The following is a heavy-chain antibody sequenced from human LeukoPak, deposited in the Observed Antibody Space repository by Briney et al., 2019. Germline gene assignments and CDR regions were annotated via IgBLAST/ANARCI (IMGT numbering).Heavy chain of an antibody. CDR2: LSFDGSSE. D-gene: IGHD6-19*01. CDR3: AKGSGSSGWNDLLGVVDY. CDR1: GFTFSSYW. Sequence: GGSLRLSCAASGFTFSSYWMSWVRQAPGKGLEWVAVLSFDGSSEYYADSVKGRFTVSRDNSKNTLYLQMNSLRDEDTAVYYCAKGSGSSGWNDLLGVVDYWGQGTLVTVSS. J-gene: IGHJ4*02. V-gene: IGHV3-30*18.